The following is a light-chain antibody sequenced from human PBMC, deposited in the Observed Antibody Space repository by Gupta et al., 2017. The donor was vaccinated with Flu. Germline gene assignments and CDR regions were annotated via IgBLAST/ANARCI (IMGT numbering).Light chain of an antibody. CDR3: KQEGSGPWT. V-gene: IGKV1-5*03. CDR1: QSIDIW. CDR2: KAT. Sequence: DIQMTQSPSTLSASVGDRVTITCRASQSIDIWLAWFQKKPGKATKTLIYKATHVDSGVPSRFSGGGAGTEFSLTISRRQPDDFATYSCKQEGSGPWTFGQGTKVEIK. J-gene: IGKJ1*01.